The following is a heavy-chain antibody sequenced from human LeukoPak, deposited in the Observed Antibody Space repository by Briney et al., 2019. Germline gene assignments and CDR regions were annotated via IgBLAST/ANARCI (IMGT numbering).Heavy chain of an antibody. D-gene: IGHD5-18*01. CDR1: GFTFTSSA. Sequence: SVKVSCKASGFTFTSSAMQWVRQASGQRLEWIGWIVVGSGNTNYAQKFQGRVTITRHMSTSTAYMELSSLRSEDPALYYFAGDKATGLLHLDWRRGTVVTVSS. CDR2: IVVGSGNT. V-gene: IGHV1-58*02. CDR3: AGDKATGLLHLD. J-gene: IGHJ4*02.